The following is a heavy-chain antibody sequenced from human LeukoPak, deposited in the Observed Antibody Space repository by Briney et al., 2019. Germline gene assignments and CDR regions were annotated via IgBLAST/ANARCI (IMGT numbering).Heavy chain of an antibody. CDR1: GFPFDDFA. Sequence: GGSLRPSCAASGFPFDDFAMHWVRQAPGKGLEWVSGISWSTGTTGYATSVKGRFTISSDSARNSLYLQMDSLRAEDTAVYYCASKGTWGQGTLVTVSS. J-gene: IGHJ5*02. CDR3: ASKGT. V-gene: IGHV3-9*01. CDR2: ISWSTGTT.